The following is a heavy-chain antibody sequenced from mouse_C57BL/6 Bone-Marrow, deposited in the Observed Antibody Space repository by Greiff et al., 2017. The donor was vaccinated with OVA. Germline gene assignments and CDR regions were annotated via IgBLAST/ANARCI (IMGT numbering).Heavy chain of an antibody. J-gene: IGHJ2*01. V-gene: IGHV1-59*01. CDR2: IDPSDSYT. D-gene: IGHD2-3*01. CDR1: GYTFTSYW. CDR3: PRWGWLLRENYFDY. Sequence: QVQLQQPGAELVRPGTSVKLSCKASGYTFTSYWMHWVKQRPGQGLEWIGVIDPSDSYTNYNQKFKGKATLTVDTSSSTAYMQLSSLTSEDSAVYYCPRWGWLLRENYFDYWGQGTTLTVSS.